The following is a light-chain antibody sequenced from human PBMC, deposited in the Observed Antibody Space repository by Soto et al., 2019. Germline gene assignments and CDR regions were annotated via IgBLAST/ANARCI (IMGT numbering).Light chain of an antibody. CDR2: AAS. J-gene: IGKJ4*01. CDR3: LQHNSYPLT. CDR1: EGMRYD. Sequence: THKTESPLSLCVCVRHRVNNICRKTEGMRYDLGWYQQKTEKAPKRLIYAASSLQSGVPSRFSGSGSGTEFTLTISSLQPEDFATYYCLQHNSYPLTFGGGTKVEIK. V-gene: IGKV1-17*01.